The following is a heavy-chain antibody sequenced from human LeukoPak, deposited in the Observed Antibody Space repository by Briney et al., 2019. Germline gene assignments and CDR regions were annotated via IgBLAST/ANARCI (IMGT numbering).Heavy chain of an antibody. J-gene: IGHJ4*02. Sequence: ASVKVSCKASGYTFTGYYMHWVRQAPGQGLEWMGWISAYNGNTNYAQKLQGRVTMTTDTSTSTAYMELRSLRSDDTAVYYCARGHGVRSYGFWGQGTLVTVSS. CDR3: ARGHGVRSYGF. D-gene: IGHD5-18*01. CDR1: GYTFTGYY. CDR2: ISAYNGNT. V-gene: IGHV1-18*04.